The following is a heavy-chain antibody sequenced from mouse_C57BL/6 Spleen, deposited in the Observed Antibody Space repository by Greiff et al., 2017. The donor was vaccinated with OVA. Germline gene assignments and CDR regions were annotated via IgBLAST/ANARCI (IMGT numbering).Heavy chain of an antibody. J-gene: IGHJ3*01. V-gene: IGHV5-6*02. CDR2: ISSGGSYT. CDR1: GFTFSSYG. Sequence: DVKLVESGGDLVKPGGSLKLSCAASGFTFSSYGMSWVRQTPDKRLEWVATISSGGSYTYYPDSVKGRFTISRDNAKNTLYLQMSSLKSEDTAMYYCARHPITTVVESFAYWGQGTLVTVSA. CDR3: ARHPITTVVESFAY. D-gene: IGHD1-1*01.